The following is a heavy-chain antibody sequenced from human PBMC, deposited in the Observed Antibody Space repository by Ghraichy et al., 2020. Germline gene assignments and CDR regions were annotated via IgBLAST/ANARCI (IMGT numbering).Heavy chain of an antibody. CDR1: GYTFTRFN. J-gene: IGHJ5*02. Sequence: ASVKVSCKASGYTFTRFNLHWVRQAPGEGLEWLGRINPHTGGTDYSQKFQGRVTMTRDTSISTAYMELSSLRSDDTAVYFCARDLSSKIMVAPLCNWFDPWGQGTLVTVSS. D-gene: IGHD2-8*01. CDR3: ARDLSSKIMVAPLCNWFDP. CDR2: INPHTGGT. V-gene: IGHV1-2*06.